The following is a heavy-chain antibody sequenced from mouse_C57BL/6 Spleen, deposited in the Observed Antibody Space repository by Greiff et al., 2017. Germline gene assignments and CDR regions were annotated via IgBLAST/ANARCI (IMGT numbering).Heavy chain of an antibody. J-gene: IGHJ3*01. CDR1: GYAFSSSW. Sequence: QVQLQQSGPELVKPGASVKISCKASGYAFSSSWMNWVKQRPGKGLEWIGRIYPGDGDTNYNGKFKGKATLTADKSSSTAYMQLSSLTSDDSAVYFCARDAWFAYWGQGTLVTVSA. V-gene: IGHV1-82*01. CDR2: IYPGDGDT. CDR3: ARDAWFAY.